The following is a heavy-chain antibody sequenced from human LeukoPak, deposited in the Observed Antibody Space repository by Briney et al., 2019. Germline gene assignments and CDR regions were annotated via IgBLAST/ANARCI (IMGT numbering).Heavy chain of an antibody. CDR1: GFTFSSYW. CDR3: ARERSVKVGGNYYYYYMDV. Sequence: GGSLRLSCAASGFTFSSYWMSWVRQAPGKGLEWVANIKQDGSEKYYVDSVKGRFTISRDNAKNSLYLQMNSLRAEDTAVYYCARERSVKVGGNYYYYYMDVWGKGTTVTVSS. CDR2: IKQDGSEK. V-gene: IGHV3-7*01. D-gene: IGHD1-26*01. J-gene: IGHJ6*03.